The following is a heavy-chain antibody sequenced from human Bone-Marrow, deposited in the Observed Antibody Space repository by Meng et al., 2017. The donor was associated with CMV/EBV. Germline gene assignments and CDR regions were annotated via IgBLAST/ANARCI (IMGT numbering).Heavy chain of an antibody. J-gene: IGHJ6*02. CDR2: ISSSGSTI. V-gene: IGHV3-11*01. CDR1: GFTFSDYY. CDR3: TRGGTSAMRDGMDV. D-gene: IGHD2-2*01. Sequence: GESLKISCAASGFTFSDYYMSWIRQAPGKGLEWVSYISSSGSTIYYADSVKGRFTISRDNAKNSLYLQMNSLKIEDTAVYYCTRGGTSAMRDGMDVWGQGTTVTVSS.